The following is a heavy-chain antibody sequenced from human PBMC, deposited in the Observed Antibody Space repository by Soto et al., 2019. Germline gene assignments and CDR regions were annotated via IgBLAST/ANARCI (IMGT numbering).Heavy chain of an antibody. D-gene: IGHD3-3*01. CDR2: ISAYNGNT. CDR3: ARDKFTIFGVVISNAFDI. V-gene: IGHV1-18*01. CDR1: GYTFTSYG. J-gene: IGHJ3*02. Sequence: GASVKVSCKASGYTFTSYGISWVRQAPGQGLEWMGWISAYNGNTNYAQKLQGRVTMTTDTSTSTAYMELRSLRSDDTAVYYCARDKFTIFGVVISNAFDIWGQGTMVTVSS.